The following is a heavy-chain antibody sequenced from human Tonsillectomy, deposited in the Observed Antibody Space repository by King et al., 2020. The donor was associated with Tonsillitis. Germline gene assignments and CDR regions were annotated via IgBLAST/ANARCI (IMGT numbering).Heavy chain of an antibody. CDR2: ISDDESNK. J-gene: IGHJ5*02. D-gene: IGHD3-22*01. Sequence: VPLVSSGGGVVQPGRSLRLSCAASGFTFSSYGLHWVRQAPGKGLEWVAVISDDESNKYYADSVEGRFTLSRDNSRNTLYLQMNSLRAEDTAGDYWASREPDDDSRGDADGGAPWGKGTRGT. CDR3: ASREPDDDSRGDADGGAP. V-gene: IGHV3-33*05. CDR1: GFTFSSYG.